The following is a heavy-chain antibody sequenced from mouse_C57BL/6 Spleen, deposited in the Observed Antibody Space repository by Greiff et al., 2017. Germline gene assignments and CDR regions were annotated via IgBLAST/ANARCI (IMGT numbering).Heavy chain of an antibody. J-gene: IGHJ2*01. CDR3: ARHYYYGGDNYFDY. V-gene: IGHV5-12*01. CDR2: ISNGGGST. CDR1: GFTFSDYY. D-gene: IGHD1-1*01. Sequence: EVQVVESGGGLVQPGGSLKLSCAASGFTFSDYYMYWVRQTPEKRLEWVAYISNGGGSTYYPDTVKGRFTISRDNAKNTLYLQMSRLKSEDTAMYYCARHYYYGGDNYFDYWGQGTTLTVSS.